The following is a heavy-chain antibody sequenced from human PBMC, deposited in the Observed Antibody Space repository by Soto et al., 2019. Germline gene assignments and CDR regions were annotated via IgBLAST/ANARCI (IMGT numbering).Heavy chain of an antibody. V-gene: IGHV4-39*01. CDR2: IYYSGST. D-gene: IGHD2-8*01. CDR3: ARLGCTNGVSWAYAGLDY. Sequence: SETLSLTCTVSGGSISSSSYYWGWIRQPPGKGLEWIGSIYYSGSTYYNPSLKSRVTISVDTSKNQFSLKLSSVTAADTAVYYCARLGCTNGVSWAYAGLDYWGQGTLVTVSS. J-gene: IGHJ4*02. CDR1: GGSISSSSYY.